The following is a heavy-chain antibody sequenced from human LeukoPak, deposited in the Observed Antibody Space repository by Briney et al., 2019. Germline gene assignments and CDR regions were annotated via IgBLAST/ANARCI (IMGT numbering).Heavy chain of an antibody. D-gene: IGHD4-17*01. CDR2: IYSGGST. CDR1: GFTVSSNY. CDR3: ARSDYGDYQPFDY. Sequence: GGSLRLSCAASGFTVSSNYMSWVRQAPGKGLEWVSVIYSGGSTYYADSVKGRFTISRDNSKNTLYLQMNSLRAEDTAVYYCARSDYGDYQPFDYWGQGTLVTVSS. V-gene: IGHV3-66*01. J-gene: IGHJ4*02.